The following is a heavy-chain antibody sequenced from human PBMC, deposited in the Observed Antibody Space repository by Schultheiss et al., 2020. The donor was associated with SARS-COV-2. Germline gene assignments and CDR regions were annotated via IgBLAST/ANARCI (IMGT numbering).Heavy chain of an antibody. V-gene: IGHV3-21*01. CDR2: ISSSSSYI. CDR1: GFTFSSYS. CDR3: ARDENKIVDTAMVDPFDY. J-gene: IGHJ4*02. D-gene: IGHD5-18*01. Sequence: GGSLRLSCAASGFTFSSYSMNWVRQAPGKGLEWVSSISSSSSYIYYADSVRGRFTISRDNAKNSLYLQMNSLRAEDTAVYYCARDENKIVDTAMVDPFDYWGQGTLVTVSS.